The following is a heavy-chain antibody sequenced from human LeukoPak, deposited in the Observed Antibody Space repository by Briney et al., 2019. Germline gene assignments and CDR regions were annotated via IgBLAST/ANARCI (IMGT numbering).Heavy chain of an antibody. D-gene: IGHD3-10*01. CDR1: GFTFSSYG. Sequence: PGGSLRLSCAASGFTFSSYGMHWVRQAPGKGPEWVTFIRYDGSDKFYAASVKGRFTISRDNSRNTLFLQMNSLRVEDTAFYYCAKGGVSPTYTHIFDIWGQGTIVTVSS. CDR2: IRYDGSDK. J-gene: IGHJ3*02. V-gene: IGHV3-30*02. CDR3: AKGGVSPTYTHIFDI.